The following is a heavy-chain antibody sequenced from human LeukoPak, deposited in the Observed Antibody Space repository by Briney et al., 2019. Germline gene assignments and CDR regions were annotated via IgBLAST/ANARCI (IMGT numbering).Heavy chain of an antibody. CDR2: IYTSGST. CDR1: GFTFGDYA. J-gene: IGHJ4*02. Sequence: PGGSLRLSCTASGFTFGDYAMSWIRQPAGKGLEWIGRIYTSGSTNYNPSLKSRVTISVDTSKNQFSLKLSSVTAADTAVYYCARDGGSGWSAALDYWGQGTLVTVSS. V-gene: IGHV4-4*07. CDR3: ARDGGSGWSAALDY. D-gene: IGHD6-19*01.